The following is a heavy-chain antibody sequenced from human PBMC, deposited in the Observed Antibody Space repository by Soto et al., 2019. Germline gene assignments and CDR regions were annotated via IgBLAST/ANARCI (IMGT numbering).Heavy chain of an antibody. CDR2: IKSDGSEK. J-gene: IGHJ4*02. V-gene: IGHV3-7*01. CDR3: TTGHGGW. CDR1: GFTFYTYW. Sequence: GGSLRLSCGASGFTFYTYWLNWVRQAPGMGLEWVANIKSDGSEKYYVDSVKGRFTISRDNTKNSMYLQMNSLRVEDTAMYHCTTGHGGWWGQGTLVTVSS. D-gene: IGHD6-19*01.